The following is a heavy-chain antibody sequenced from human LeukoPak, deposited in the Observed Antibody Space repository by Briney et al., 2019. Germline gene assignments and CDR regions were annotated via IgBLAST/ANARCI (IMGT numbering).Heavy chain of an antibody. D-gene: IGHD3-10*01. V-gene: IGHV4-34*01. J-gene: IGHJ4*02. CDR2: INHSGST. CDR3: ARGRTVRGPCFDY. Sequence: PSETLSLTCAVYGGSFSGYYWSWIRQPPGKGLEWIGEINHSGSTNYNPSLKSRVTISVDTSKNQFSLKLSSVTAADTAVYYCARGRTVRGPCFDYWGQGTLVTVSS. CDR1: GGSFSGYY.